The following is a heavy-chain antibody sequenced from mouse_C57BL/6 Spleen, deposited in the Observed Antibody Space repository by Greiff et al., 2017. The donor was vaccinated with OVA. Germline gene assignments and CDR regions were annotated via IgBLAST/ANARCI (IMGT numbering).Heavy chain of an antibody. CDR1: GYAFSSSW. J-gene: IGHJ2*01. V-gene: IGHV1-82*01. D-gene: IGHD2-3*01. CDR3: ARSYDYFDY. Sequence: QVQLKESGPELVKPGASVKISCKASGYAFSSSWMNWVKQRPGKGLEWIGRIYPGDGDTNYNGKFKGKATLTADKSSSTAYMQLSSLTSEDSAVYFCARSYDYFDYWGQGTTLTVSS. CDR2: IYPGDGDT.